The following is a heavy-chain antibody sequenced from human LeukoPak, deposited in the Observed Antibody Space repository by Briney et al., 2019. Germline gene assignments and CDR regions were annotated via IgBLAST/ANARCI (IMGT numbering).Heavy chain of an antibody. D-gene: IGHD6-19*01. J-gene: IGHJ4*02. CDR3: VRVLYRGSSSRGWIDF. CDR2: IYDSGST. CDR1: GGSISSYY. V-gene: IGHV4-59*01. Sequence: SETLSLTCTVSGGSISSYYWSWIRQPPGKGLEWIGYIYDSGSTNYNPSLESRVTISIDTSKNQFSLKLTSVTAADMAVYYCVRVLYRGSSSRGWIDFWGQGTLVTVSS.